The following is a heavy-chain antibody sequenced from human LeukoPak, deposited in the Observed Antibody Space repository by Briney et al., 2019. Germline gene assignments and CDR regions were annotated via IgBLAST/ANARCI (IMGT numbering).Heavy chain of an antibody. CDR1: GFTFDDYA. J-gene: IGHJ6*04. Sequence: GGSLRLSCAASGFTFDDYAMHWVRQASGKGLEWVSGISWNSGSIGYADSVKGRFTISRDNAKDSLYLQMNSLRAEDTALYYCAKDRREGGKGTTVTVSS. CDR2: ISWNSGSI. CDR3: AKDRRE. V-gene: IGHV3-9*01.